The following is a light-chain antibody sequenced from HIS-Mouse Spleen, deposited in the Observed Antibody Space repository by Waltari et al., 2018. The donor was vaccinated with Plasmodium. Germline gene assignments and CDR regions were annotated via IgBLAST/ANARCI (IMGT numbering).Light chain of an antibody. V-gene: IGKV3-20*01. J-gene: IGKJ4*01. CDR3: QQYGSSPLT. CDR1: QSVSSSY. Sequence: EIVLTQSPGTLSLSPGERATLSCRASQSVSSSYLAWYQQKPGQAPRLLIYGASSRAPGIPDRFSGSGSGTDFTLTISRLEPEDFGVYYCQQYGSSPLTCGGGTKVEIK. CDR2: GAS.